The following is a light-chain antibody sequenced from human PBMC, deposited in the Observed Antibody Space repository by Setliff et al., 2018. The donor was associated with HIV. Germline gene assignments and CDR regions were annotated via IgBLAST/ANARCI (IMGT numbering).Light chain of an antibody. V-gene: IGLV2-14*03. CDR3: GSYTSSSSYV. Sequence: QSALTQPASVSGSPGQSITISCTGTSSYVGGYNYVSWYQKHPGKAPKLLIYDVSNRPSGVSNRFSGSKSGNTASLTISGLQAEDEADYYCGSYTSSSSYVFGTGTKVTVL. CDR1: SSYVGGYNY. J-gene: IGLJ1*01. CDR2: DVS.